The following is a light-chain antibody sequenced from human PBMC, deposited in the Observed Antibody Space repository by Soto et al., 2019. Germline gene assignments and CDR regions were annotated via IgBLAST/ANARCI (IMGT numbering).Light chain of an antibody. CDR1: NSNIGAGYD. V-gene: IGLV1-40*01. J-gene: IGLJ1*01. CDR3: QSYDSSLSTYV. Sequence: QSVLTQPPSVSGAPGQRVTISCTGSNSNIGAGYDVHWYQQLPGTAPKLLIYGHSNRPSGVPDRFSGSKSGTSASLAITWLQAEDEADYYCQSYDSSLSTYVFGTGTKVTVL. CDR2: GHS.